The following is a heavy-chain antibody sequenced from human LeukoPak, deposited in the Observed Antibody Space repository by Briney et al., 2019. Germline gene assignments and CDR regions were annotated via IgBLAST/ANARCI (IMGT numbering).Heavy chain of an antibody. Sequence: PGGSLRLSCAASGFTFSGSAMHWVRQASGKGLEWVGRIRSKANSYATAYAASVKGRFTISRDDSKNTLYLQMNSLRAEDTAVYYCAKGVATITLPVYWGQGTLVTVSS. D-gene: IGHD5-12*01. CDR2: IRSKANSYAT. CDR1: GFTFSGSA. J-gene: IGHJ4*02. V-gene: IGHV3-73*01. CDR3: AKGVATITLPVY.